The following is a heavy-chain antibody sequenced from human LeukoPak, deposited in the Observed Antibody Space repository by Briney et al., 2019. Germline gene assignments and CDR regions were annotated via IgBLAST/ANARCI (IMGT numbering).Heavy chain of an antibody. V-gene: IGHV3-73*01. Sequence: GGSLKLSCAASAFTFSGSAMHWVRQASGKGLEWIGRIRSKADSYATAYAASVKGRFTISRDDSENTAYLQMNSLKTEDTAVYYCTRPSHSYGTDAFDIWGQGSMVTVSS. CDR3: TRPSHSYGTDAFDI. CDR2: IRSKADSYAT. J-gene: IGHJ3*02. D-gene: IGHD1-14*01. CDR1: AFTFSGSA.